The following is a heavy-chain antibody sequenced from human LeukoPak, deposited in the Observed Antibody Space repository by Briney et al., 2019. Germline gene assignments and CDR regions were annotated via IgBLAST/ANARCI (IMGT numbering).Heavy chain of an antibody. V-gene: IGHV1-2*02. J-gene: IGHJ5*02. D-gene: IGHD3-22*01. CDR3: ARARRITMIVASFDP. Sequence: ASVKVSCKASGYTFTGYYMHWVRQAPGQGLEWMGWINPNSGGTNYAQKFQGRVTMTRDTSISTAYMELSGLRSDDTAVYYCARARRITMIVASFDPWGQGTLVTVSS. CDR2: INPNSGGT. CDR1: GYTFTGYY.